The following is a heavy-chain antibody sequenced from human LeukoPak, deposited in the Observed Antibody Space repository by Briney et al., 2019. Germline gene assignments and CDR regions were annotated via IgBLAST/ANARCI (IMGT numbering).Heavy chain of an antibody. CDR1: GGSFSGYY. D-gene: IGHD1-26*01. Sequence: SETLSLTCAVYGGSFSGYYWSWIRQPPGKGLEWIGEINHSGSTNYNPSHKSRVTISVDTSKNQFSLKLSSVTAADTAVYYCAMVSGSYRSGFGYWGQGTLVTVSS. CDR3: AMVSGSYRSGFGY. CDR2: INHSGST. V-gene: IGHV4-34*01. J-gene: IGHJ4*02.